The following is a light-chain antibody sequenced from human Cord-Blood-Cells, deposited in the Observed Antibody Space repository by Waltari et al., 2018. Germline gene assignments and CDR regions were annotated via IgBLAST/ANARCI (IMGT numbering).Light chain of an antibody. Sequence: DIVMTQSPDSLAVSLGERATINCKSSQSVLYSSNNKNYLAWYQQKPGQPPKLLIYWSSTRESGVPDRFSGSGSGTDFTLTISSLQAEDVAVYYCQQYYSTPQGHTFGQGTKLEIK. V-gene: IGKV4-1*01. CDR1: QSVLYSSNNKNY. CDR3: QQYYSTPQGHT. CDR2: WSS. J-gene: IGKJ2*01.